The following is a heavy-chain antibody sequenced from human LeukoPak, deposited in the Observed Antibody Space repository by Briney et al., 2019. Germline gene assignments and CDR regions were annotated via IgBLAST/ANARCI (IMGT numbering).Heavy chain of an antibody. D-gene: IGHD5-18*01. Sequence: GGSLKLSCAASGFTFSTYWMSWVRLAPGTGLEWVANIKQDGSEKYYVGSVKGRFTISRDNAKNSLYLQMNSLRVGDTAVYYCARKAYTYGGFDYWGQGTLVTVSS. CDR1: GFTFSTYW. CDR3: ARKAYTYGGFDY. V-gene: IGHV3-7*04. J-gene: IGHJ4*02. CDR2: IKQDGSEK.